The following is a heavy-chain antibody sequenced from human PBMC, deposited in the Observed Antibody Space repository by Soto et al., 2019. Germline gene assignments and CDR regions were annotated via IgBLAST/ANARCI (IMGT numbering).Heavy chain of an antibody. CDR1: GFTFGNYF. V-gene: IGHV3-23*01. CDR2: ISSNGGRT. J-gene: IGHJ6*02. Sequence: EVQLLESGGGLVQPGASLRLSCAASGFTFGNYFMNWVRQAPGKGLEWVSDISSNGGRTHYADSVRGRFTISRDNSRNPLYLQMSSLRAEDTALYYCAKDLHWYGMDVWGQGTTVTVSS. D-gene: IGHD1-1*01. CDR3: AKDLHWYGMDV.